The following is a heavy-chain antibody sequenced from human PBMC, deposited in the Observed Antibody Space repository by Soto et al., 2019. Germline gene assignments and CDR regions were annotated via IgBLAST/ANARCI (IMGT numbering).Heavy chain of an antibody. Sequence: GGSLRLSCAASGFTFSSYWMHWVRQAPGKGLVWVSRINSDGSSTSYADSVKGRFTISRDNAKNTLYLQMNSLRAEDTAVYYCARGGLYDYVWGSYRLDYWGQGTLVTVSS. CDR3: ARGGLYDYVWGSYRLDY. J-gene: IGHJ4*02. CDR1: GFTFSSYW. D-gene: IGHD3-16*02. CDR2: INSDGSST. V-gene: IGHV3-74*01.